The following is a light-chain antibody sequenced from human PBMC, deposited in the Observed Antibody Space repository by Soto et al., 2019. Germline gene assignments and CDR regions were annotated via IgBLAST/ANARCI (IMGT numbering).Light chain of an antibody. CDR2: NTS. Sequence: EIMLTQSPATLSLYKGERCPRSCMASQILSRHLAWYTQIPVQNPSLLIYNTSNRATGIPARFSGSGSGKDFNINISRLETEDFAVYYCQLSGDWPPTFGGGTKVDIK. V-gene: IGKV3-11*01. J-gene: IGKJ4*01. CDR1: QILSRH. CDR3: QLSGDWPPT.